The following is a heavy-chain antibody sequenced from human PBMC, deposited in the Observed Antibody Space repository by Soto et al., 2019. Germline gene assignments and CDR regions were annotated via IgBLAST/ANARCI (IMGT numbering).Heavy chain of an antibody. D-gene: IGHD4-17*01. CDR2: IYYSGST. Sequence: SETLSLTCTVSGGSISSYYWSWIRQPPGKGLEWIGYIYYSGSTNYNPSLKSRVTISVDTSKNQFSLKLSSVTAADTAVYYCAGNTVTTSYYYYSYRDVWGKGTTVTVSS. V-gene: IGHV4-59*08. J-gene: IGHJ6*03. CDR3: AGNTVTTSYYYYSYRDV. CDR1: GGSISSYY.